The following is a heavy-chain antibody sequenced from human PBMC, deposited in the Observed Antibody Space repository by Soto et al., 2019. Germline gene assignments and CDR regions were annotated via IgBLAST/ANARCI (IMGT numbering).Heavy chain of an antibody. CDR3: ARDRGRGYCTGGLCYRGPDH. D-gene: IGHD2-8*02. J-gene: IGHJ4*02. CDR2: ISCNATNG. CDR1: GFTSSNFA. V-gene: IGHV3-30-3*01. Sequence: GGSLRLSCAASGFTSSNFAMNWVRQASGQGPECISVISCNATNGFFAGSVKGRFSISRDNPANRLYLQMTSRGPEDTAIYYYARDRGRGYCTGGLCYRGPDHWGEGKPVTVAS.